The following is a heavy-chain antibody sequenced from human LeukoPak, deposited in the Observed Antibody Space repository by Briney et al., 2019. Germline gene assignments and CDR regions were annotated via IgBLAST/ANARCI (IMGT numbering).Heavy chain of an antibody. CDR2: IHHSGST. V-gene: IGHV4-4*02. CDR3: ARTEAFCSDTSCSNWFDP. Sequence: SETLSLTCAVSGGSVSRSNWWNWVRPPPGKGLEWIGEIHHSGSTNYNQSLKSRVTMSVDKSKNQFSLKLSSVTAVDTAVYYCARTEAFCSDTSCSNWFDPWGQGTLVTVSS. CDR1: GGSVSRSNW. D-gene: IGHD2-2*01. J-gene: IGHJ5*02.